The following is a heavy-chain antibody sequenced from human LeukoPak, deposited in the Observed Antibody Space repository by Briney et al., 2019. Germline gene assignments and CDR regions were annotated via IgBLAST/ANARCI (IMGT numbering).Heavy chain of an antibody. CDR1: GGSISSGGYY. CDR2: IYYSGST. CDR3: ARGDYSPGFDP. V-gene: IGHV4-31*03. J-gene: IGHJ5*02. Sequence: SETLSLTCTVSGGSISSGGYYWSWIRQHPGKGLEWIGYIYYSGSTYYNPSLKSRVTISVDTSKNQFSLKLSSVTAADTAVYYCARGDYSPGFDPWGQGTLVTVSS. D-gene: IGHD2-21*01.